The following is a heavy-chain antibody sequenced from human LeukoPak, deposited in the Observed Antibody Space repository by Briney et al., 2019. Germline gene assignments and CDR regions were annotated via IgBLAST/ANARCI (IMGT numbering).Heavy chain of an antibody. CDR2: IYYSGST. V-gene: IGHV4-59*01. CDR1: GGSISSYD. J-gene: IGHJ3*02. D-gene: IGHD2-2*01. CDR3: ARAIRYCSSTSCYPLDAFDI. Sequence: SETLSLTCTVSGGSISSYDWSWIRQPPGKGLEWIGYIYYSGSTNYNPSLKSRVTISVDTSKNQFSLKLSSVTAADTAVYYCARAIRYCSSTSCYPLDAFDIWGQGTMVTVSS.